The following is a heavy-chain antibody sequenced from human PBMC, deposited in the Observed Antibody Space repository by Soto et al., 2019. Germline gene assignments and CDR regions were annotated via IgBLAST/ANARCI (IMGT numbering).Heavy chain of an antibody. J-gene: IGHJ5*02. Sequence: QITLKESGPPLVKPTQTLTLTCTVSGFSLSTSGVAVGWIRQPPGKALEWLALIYWDNDQRYSPSLKSRLTITKDTSKNQVVLTMTNMDPVDTATYYCAHRGYDSSGYLNWFDPWGQGTLVTVSS. CDR1: GFSLSTSGVA. V-gene: IGHV2-5*02. CDR2: IYWDNDQ. CDR3: AHRGYDSSGYLNWFDP. D-gene: IGHD3-22*01.